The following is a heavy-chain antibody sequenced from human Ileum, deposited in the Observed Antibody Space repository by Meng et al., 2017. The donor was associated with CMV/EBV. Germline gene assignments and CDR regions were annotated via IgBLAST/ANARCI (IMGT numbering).Heavy chain of an antibody. J-gene: IGHJ4*02. CDR1: GFTFRSYW. Sequence: VGPGGGLDQPGGSLTLSCAVSGFTFRSYWMSWVRQAPGKGLEWVANINQDVSHKVYVDSVKGRFTISRDNAKNSLYLQMNGLRAEDTAVYYCARHYTSGWSIDYWGQGALVTVSS. CDR3: ARHYTSGWSIDY. D-gene: IGHD6-19*01. V-gene: IGHV3-7*04. CDR2: INQDVSHK.